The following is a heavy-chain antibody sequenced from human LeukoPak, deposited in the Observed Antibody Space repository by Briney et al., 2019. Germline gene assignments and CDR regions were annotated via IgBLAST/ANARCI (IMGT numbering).Heavy chain of an antibody. CDR3: ARDKPELRFLEWPLDY. CDR1: GFTFSSYW. CDR2: IKQDGSEK. J-gene: IGHJ4*02. V-gene: IGHV3-7*01. Sequence: PGGSLRLSCAASGFTFSSYWMSRVRQAPGKGLEWVANIKQDGSEKYYVDSVKGRFTISRDNAKNSLYLQMNSLRAEDTAVYYCARDKPELRFLEWPLDYWGQGTLVTVSS. D-gene: IGHD3-3*01.